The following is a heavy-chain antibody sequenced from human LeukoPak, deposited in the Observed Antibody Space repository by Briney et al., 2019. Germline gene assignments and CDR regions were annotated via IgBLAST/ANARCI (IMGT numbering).Heavy chain of an antibody. V-gene: IGHV3-23*01. CDR2: FSGSADNT. Sequence: GGSLRLSCAASGFTFSRYVMSWVRQAPGKGLEWVSAFSGSADNTYYADSVKGRFTISRDNSKNTLFLQMNSLRAEDTAVYYCAKDRFYSNDAFDIWGQGTMVTVSS. CDR3: AKDRFYSNDAFDI. CDR1: GFTFSRYV. J-gene: IGHJ3*02. D-gene: IGHD3-3*01.